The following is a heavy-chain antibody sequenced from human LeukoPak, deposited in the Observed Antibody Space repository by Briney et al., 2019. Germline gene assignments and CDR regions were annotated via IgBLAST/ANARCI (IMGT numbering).Heavy chain of an antibody. V-gene: IGHV4-61*01. CDR2: IYYSGST. D-gene: IGHD6-13*01. CDR1: GYSISSGYY. J-gene: IGHJ6*03. CDR3: ARDASAAAGFYYYYYMDV. Sequence: SETLSLTCTVSGYSISSGYYWGWIRQPPGKGLEWIGYIYYSGSTNYNPSLKSRVTISVDTSKNQFSLKLSSVTAADTAVYYCARDASAAAGFYYYYYMDVWGKGTTVTVSS.